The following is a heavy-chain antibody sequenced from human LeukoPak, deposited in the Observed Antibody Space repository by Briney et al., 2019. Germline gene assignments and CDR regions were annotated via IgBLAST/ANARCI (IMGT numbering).Heavy chain of an antibody. Sequence: GGSLRLSCAASGFTFSSYAMHWVRQAPGKGLEWVAVISYDGSNKYYADSVKGRFTISRDNSKNTLYLQMNSLRAEDTAVYYCARAVIRHSSSWYEVGYWGQGTPVTVSS. CDR2: ISYDGSNK. CDR1: GFTFSSYA. D-gene: IGHD6-13*01. J-gene: IGHJ4*02. CDR3: ARAVIRHSSSWYEVGY. V-gene: IGHV3-30-3*01.